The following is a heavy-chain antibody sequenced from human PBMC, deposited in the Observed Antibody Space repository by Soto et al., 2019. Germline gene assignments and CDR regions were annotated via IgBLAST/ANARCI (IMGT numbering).Heavy chain of an antibody. D-gene: IGHD1-26*01. J-gene: IGHJ6*02. CDR1: GFTLSSYS. Sequence: GGSLRLSCAASGFTLSSYSMNWVRQAPGKGLEWVSSISSSSSYIYYADSVKGRFTISRDNAKNSLYLQMNSLRAEDTAVYYCARARVGATPRYYYGMDVWGQGTTVTVSS. CDR2: ISSSSSYI. V-gene: IGHV3-21*01. CDR3: ARARVGATPRYYYGMDV.